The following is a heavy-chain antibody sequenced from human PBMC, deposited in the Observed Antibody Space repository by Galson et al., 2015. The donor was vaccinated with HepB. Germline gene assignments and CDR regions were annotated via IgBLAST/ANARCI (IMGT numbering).Heavy chain of an antibody. Sequence: WAWIRQPPGKGLEWIGSIYKSGSTYYNPSLKSRVTISADASKNQFSVKLNSVTAADTAVHYCARPTGTSGPFDYWGQGTLVTVSS. V-gene: IGHV4-39*01. CDR3: ARPTGTSGPFDY. D-gene: IGHD1-14*01. CDR2: IYKSGST. J-gene: IGHJ4*02.